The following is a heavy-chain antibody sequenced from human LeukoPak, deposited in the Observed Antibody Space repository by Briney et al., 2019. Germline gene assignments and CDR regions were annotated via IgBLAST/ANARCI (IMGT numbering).Heavy chain of an antibody. J-gene: IGHJ5*02. D-gene: IGHD6-13*01. Sequence: HTGGSPRLSCAASGFTFNDYVMHWVRQAPGKGLEWVSLITGDGGTTYYADSVKGRFTISRDNSKNSLYLQMHSLTIEDTALYYCATDAAPLAAAGSWWLDPWGQGTLVTVSS. CDR2: ITGDGGTT. CDR3: ATDAAPLAAAGSWWLDP. CDR1: GFTFNDYV. V-gene: IGHV3-43*02.